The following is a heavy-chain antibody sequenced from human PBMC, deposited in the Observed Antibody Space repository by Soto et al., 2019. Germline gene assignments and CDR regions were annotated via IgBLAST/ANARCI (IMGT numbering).Heavy chain of an antibody. J-gene: IGHJ3*02. CDR2: ISYDGSNK. CDR3: AGDKNLGSAFDI. V-gene: IGHV3-30-3*01. Sequence: QVQLVESGGGVVQPGRSLRLSCAASGFTFSSYAMHWVRQAPGKGLEWVAVISYDGSNKYYADSVKGRFTISRDNSKNTLYLQMNSLRAEDTAVYYCAGDKNLGSAFDIWGQGTMVTVSS. CDR1: GFTFSSYA.